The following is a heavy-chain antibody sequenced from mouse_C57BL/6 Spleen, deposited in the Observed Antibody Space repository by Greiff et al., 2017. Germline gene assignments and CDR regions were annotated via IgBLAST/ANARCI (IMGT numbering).Heavy chain of an antibody. J-gene: IGHJ2*01. Sequence: EVKLVESEGGLVQPGSSMKLSCTASGFTFSDYYMAWVRQVPEKGLEWVANINYDGSSTYYLDSLKSRFIISRDNAKNILYLQMSSLKSEDTATYYCARDLGDGYYFDYWGQGTTLTVSS. CDR3: ARDLGDGYYFDY. CDR2: INYDGSST. D-gene: IGHD2-3*01. CDR1: GFTFSDYY. V-gene: IGHV5-16*01.